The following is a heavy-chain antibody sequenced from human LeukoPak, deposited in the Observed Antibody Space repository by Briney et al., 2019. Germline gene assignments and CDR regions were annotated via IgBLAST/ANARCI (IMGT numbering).Heavy chain of an antibody. J-gene: IGHJ4*02. Sequence: AAVTVSFMPSRYTFTIYDINRVREAAGQGGERVGRMNPNTVGTGYAQKFKGRVTMTRDTSINTAYMELTNLRSEDTAIYYCARFSQSPDYYTLGGYYYLGYWGQGTPVTVSS. V-gene: IGHV1-8*01. CDR1: RYTFTIYD. D-gene: IGHD3-10*01. CDR2: MNPNTVGT. CDR3: ARFSQSPDYYTLGGYYYLGY.